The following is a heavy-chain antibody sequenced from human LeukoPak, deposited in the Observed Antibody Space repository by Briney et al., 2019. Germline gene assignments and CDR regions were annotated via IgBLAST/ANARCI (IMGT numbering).Heavy chain of an antibody. CDR2: INAGNGNT. J-gene: IGHJ5*02. D-gene: IGHD3-10*01. CDR3: ARAGGSGSYYHNWFDP. CDR1: GYTFTSYA. Sequence: ASVKVSCKASGYTFTSYAMHWVRQAPGQRLEWMGWINAGNGNTKYSQKFQGRVTTTRDTSASTAYMELSSLRSEDTAVYYCARAGGSGSYYHNWFDPWGQGTLVTVSS. V-gene: IGHV1-3*01.